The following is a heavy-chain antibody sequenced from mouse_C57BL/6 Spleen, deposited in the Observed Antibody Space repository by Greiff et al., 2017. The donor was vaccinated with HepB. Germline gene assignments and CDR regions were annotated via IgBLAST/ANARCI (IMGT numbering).Heavy chain of an antibody. CDR1: GYTFTSYW. D-gene: IGHD2-5*01. J-gene: IGHJ1*03. CDR2: IHPNSGST. Sequence: VQLQQPGAELVKPGASVKLSCKASGYTFTSYWMHWVKQRPVQGLEWIGMIHPNSGSTNYNEKFKSKATLTVDKSSSTAYMQLSSLTSEDSAVYYCARGGYYSNYDWYFDVWGTGTTVTVSS. V-gene: IGHV1-64*01. CDR3: ARGGYYSNYDWYFDV.